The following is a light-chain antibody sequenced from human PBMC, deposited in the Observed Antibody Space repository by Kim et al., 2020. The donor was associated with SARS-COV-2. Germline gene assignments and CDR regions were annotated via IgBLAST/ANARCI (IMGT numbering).Light chain of an antibody. CDR1: SGSIASNN. Sequence: GTTVTTACTRSSGSIASNNLQWYQQRPGSAPTTVISENNQRPSGVPDRFSGSIDSSSNSASLTISGLETEDEADYYCQSYDSSTVIFGGGTQLTVL. CDR3: QSYDSSTVI. J-gene: IGLJ2*01. CDR2: ENN. V-gene: IGLV6-57*03.